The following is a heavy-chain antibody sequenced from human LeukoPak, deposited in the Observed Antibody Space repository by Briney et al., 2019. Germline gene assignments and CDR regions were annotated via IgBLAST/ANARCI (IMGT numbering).Heavy chain of an antibody. CDR1: GYTFTSYG. V-gene: IGHV1-69*06. CDR2: IIPIFGTA. D-gene: IGHD2-8*02. J-gene: IGHJ4*02. Sequence: ASVKVSCKASGYTFTSYGISWVRQAPGQGLEWMGGIIPIFGTANYAQKFQGRVTITADKSTSTAYMELSSLRSEDTAVYYCARLKSDPQLIAGGVFDYWGQGTLVTVSS. CDR3: ARLKSDPQLIAGGVFDY.